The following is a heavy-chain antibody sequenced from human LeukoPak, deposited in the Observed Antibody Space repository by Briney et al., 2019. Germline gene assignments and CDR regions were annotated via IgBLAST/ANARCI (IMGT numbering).Heavy chain of an antibody. CDR3: ARVGGGYDSGGNNWFDP. CDR1: GYTFTSYG. D-gene: IGHD5-12*01. V-gene: IGHV1-18*01. CDR2: ISAYNGNT. J-gene: IGHJ5*02. Sequence: ASVKVSCKASGYTFTSYGISWVRQAPGQGLEWMGRISAYNGNTNYAQKLQGRVTMTTDTSTSTAYMELRSLRSDDTAVYYCARVGGGYDSGGNNWFDPWGQGTLVTVSS.